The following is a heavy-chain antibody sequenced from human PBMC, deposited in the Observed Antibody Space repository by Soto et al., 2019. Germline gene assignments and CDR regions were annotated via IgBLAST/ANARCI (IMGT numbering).Heavy chain of an antibody. CDR2: IFYTGST. J-gene: IGHJ4*02. D-gene: IGHD5-12*01. V-gene: IGHV4-30-4*01. CDR1: GGTINSGDYF. CDR3: ARATDGYNSKIGY. Sequence: ASETLSLTCSVSGGTINSGDYFWSWIRQPPGKGLEWIGSIFYTGSTYYNPSLKSRVTISVDTSKNQFSLKLSSVTAADTAVYYCARATDGYNSKIGYWGQGTLVTVSS.